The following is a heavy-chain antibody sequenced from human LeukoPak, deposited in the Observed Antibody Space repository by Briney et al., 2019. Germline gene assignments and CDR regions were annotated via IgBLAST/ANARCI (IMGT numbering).Heavy chain of an antibody. CDR3: ARGKGIEN. V-gene: IGHV3-7*01. CDR1: GFTFSNYW. Sequence: GGSLRLSCAASGFTFSNYWMSWVRQAPGKGLEWVANIKQDGGVKYYVDSVKGRFTISRDNAKNSVYLQMNSLRAEDTAVYYCARGKGIENWGQGTLVTVSS. D-gene: IGHD2-15*01. J-gene: IGHJ4*02. CDR2: IKQDGGVK.